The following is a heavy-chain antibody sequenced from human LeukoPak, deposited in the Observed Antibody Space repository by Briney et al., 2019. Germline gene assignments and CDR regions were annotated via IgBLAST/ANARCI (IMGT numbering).Heavy chain of an antibody. J-gene: IGHJ3*02. Sequence: PSETLSLTCTVSGGSISGYYWSWVRQPPGKGLEWIGFIDYSGSTNYNPSLKSPVTISLDTSKNQFSLRLSSVTAADTAVYYCAGEDYFDSSGYASWRFDIWGQGTMVTVSS. CDR2: IDYSGST. CDR3: AGEDYFDSSGYASWRFDI. CDR1: GGSISGYY. V-gene: IGHV4-59*01. D-gene: IGHD3-22*01.